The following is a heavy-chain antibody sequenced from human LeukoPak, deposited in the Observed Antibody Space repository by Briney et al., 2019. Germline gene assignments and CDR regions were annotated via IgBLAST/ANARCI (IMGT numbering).Heavy chain of an antibody. CDR2: INSDGSST. CDR3: ARDGDSSGYYVNFDY. Sequence: PGVPVRLFCAASGFPFSSYGILWSRQSPPRGLVWVTRINSDGSSTGCADSVKGRVTIYRDNAKNTLYMQMNSLKAEDTAVYYCARDGDSSGYYVNFDYWGQGTLVTVSS. CDR1: GFPFSSYG. V-gene: IGHV3-74*01. D-gene: IGHD3-22*01. J-gene: IGHJ4*02.